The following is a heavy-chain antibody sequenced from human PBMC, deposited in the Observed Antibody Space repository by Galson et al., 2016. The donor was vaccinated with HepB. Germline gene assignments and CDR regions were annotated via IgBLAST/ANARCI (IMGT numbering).Heavy chain of an antibody. V-gene: IGHV3-72*01. CDR3: AKDRDYFRYHHNGMDV. D-gene: IGHD3-10*01. J-gene: IGHJ6*02. Sequence: SLRLSCAASGFTFSDHYMDWVRQAPGKGLEWVGRSRNKANDYNTQYAASVEGRFTISRDDSKKSLYLQMNSLRAEDTAIYYCAKDRDYFRYHHNGMDVWGQGTAVTVAS. CDR2: SRNKANDYNT. CDR1: GFTFSDHY.